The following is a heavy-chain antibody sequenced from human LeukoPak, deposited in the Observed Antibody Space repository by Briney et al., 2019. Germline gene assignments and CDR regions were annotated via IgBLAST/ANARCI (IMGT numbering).Heavy chain of an antibody. Sequence: SVKVSCKASGDSFGTYGITWVRQALGQGLEWMGGFNPIFGSAQYAQKFQGRVTITMDVSTSTAYMELSSLRSEDTAVYYCARDQEDWGQGTLVTVSS. CDR3: ARDQED. J-gene: IGHJ4*02. V-gene: IGHV1-69*05. CDR1: GDSFGTYG. CDR2: FNPIFGSA.